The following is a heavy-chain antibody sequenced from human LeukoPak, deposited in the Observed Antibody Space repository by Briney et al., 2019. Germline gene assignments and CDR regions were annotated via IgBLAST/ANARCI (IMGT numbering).Heavy chain of an antibody. CDR1: GITFRIYA. Sequence: GGSLRLSCAGSGITFRIYAMTWVRQAPGKGLEWVSAISGSGSMTNYADSVKGRFTISRDKSINTLYLQKNNLRAEHTALYYCAKTGVYFDSTDYYRPDAFDIWGEGTMVTVSS. V-gene: IGHV3-23*01. CDR2: ISGSGSMT. J-gene: IGHJ3*02. CDR3: AKTGVYFDSTDYYRPDAFDI. D-gene: IGHD3-22*01.